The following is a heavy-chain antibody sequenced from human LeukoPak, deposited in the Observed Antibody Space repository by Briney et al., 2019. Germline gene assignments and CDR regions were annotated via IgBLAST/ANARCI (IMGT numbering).Heavy chain of an antibody. D-gene: IGHD6-13*01. CDR2: IYHSGIT. CDR1: DYSISSGYGYY. V-gene: IGHV4-38-2*02. J-gene: IGHJ4*02. CDR3: ARCSSSWYFKGWDY. Sequence: PSETLSLTCTVSDYSISSGYGYYWGWIRQPPGKGLEWIGNIYHSGITYYNHFNSSLKSRVTISVDTSKNQFSLKLSSVTAADTAVYFCARCSSSWYFKGWDYWGQGTLVTVSS.